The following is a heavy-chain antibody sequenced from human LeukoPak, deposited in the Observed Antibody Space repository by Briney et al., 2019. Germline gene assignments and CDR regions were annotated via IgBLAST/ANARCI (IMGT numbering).Heavy chain of an antibody. CDR2: IWYDGSNK. Sequence: GGSLRLSCAASGFTFSSYGMHWVRQAPGKGLEWVGGIWYDGSNKYYADSVKGRFTISRNNSKNTPYMQMNSLRAEDTAVYYCARDLLTPYSAFDYWGQGTLVTVSS. V-gene: IGHV3-33*01. D-gene: IGHD5-18*01. CDR3: ARDLLTPYSAFDY. CDR1: GFTFSSYG. J-gene: IGHJ4*02.